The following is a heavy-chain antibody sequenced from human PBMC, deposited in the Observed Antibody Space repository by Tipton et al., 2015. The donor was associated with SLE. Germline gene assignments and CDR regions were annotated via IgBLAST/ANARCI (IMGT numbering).Heavy chain of an antibody. J-gene: IGHJ3*02. CDR2: IHYSGST. CDR3: ARAEGSWDAFDI. V-gene: IGHV4-39*07. Sequence: LRLSCTVSGGSISSKNYYWGWIRQPPGKGLEWIGSIHYSGSTYDNPSFKSRVTISVDTSKNQFSLKLSSVTAAGTAVYYCARAEGSWDAFDIWGQGTMVTVSS. D-gene: IGHD2-15*01. CDR1: GGSISSKNYY.